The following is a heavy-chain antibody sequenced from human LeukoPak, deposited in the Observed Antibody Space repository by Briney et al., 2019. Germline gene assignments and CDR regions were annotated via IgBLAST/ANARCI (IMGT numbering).Heavy chain of an antibody. J-gene: IGHJ3*02. CDR1: GGSISSGGYS. Sequence: SETLSLTCAVSGGSISSGGYSWSWIRQPPGKGLEWIGYIYHSGSTYYNPSLKSRVTISVDRSKNQFSLKLSSVTAADTAVYYCARRRDAFDIWGQGTMVTVSS. V-gene: IGHV4-30-2*01. CDR2: IYHSGST. CDR3: ARRRDAFDI.